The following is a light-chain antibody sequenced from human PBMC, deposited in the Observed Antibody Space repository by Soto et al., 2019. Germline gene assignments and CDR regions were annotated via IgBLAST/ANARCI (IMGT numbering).Light chain of an antibody. Sequence: QSVLTQPASVSWAPGQSITISFTGTSREVCGYNYVSWYQKHPGKAPKLKIYDVSNRPSGVSNRFSGSKSGNTASLTISGLQAEDEADYYCSSYTSSSTYVFGTGTKVTVL. CDR3: SSYTSSSTYV. CDR2: DVS. CDR1: SREVCGYNY. V-gene: IGLV2-14*03. J-gene: IGLJ1*01.